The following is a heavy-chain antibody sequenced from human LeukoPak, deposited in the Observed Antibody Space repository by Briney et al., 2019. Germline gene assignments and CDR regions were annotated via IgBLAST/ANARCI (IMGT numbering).Heavy chain of an antibody. Sequence: GSSVRVSCKASGGTFSSYAVSWLRQAPGQGLEWMGGIIPLSGTAKNAERFQGRVTFTTDESTTTVYMDMTTLRSEDTAVYFCARGPRDGYSLMPYYFDYWGHGTRVIVAS. V-gene: IGHV1-69*05. CDR3: ARGPRDGYSLMPYYFDY. D-gene: IGHD5-24*01. J-gene: IGHJ4*01. CDR1: GGTFSSYA. CDR2: IIPLSGTA.